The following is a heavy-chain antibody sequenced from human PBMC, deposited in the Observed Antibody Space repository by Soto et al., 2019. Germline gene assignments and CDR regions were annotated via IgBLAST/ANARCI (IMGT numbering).Heavy chain of an antibody. J-gene: IGHJ4*02. D-gene: IGHD3-3*01. CDR3: ARGRLRFLVEGFVLRHYYFDY. V-gene: IGHV1-69*13. Sequence: GASVKVSCKASGGTFSSYAISWVRQAPGQGLEWMGGIIPIFGTANYAQKFQGRVTITADESTSTAYMELSSLRSEDTAVYYCARGRLRFLVEGFVLRHYYFDYWGQGTLVTVSS. CDR2: IIPIFGTA. CDR1: GGTFSSYA.